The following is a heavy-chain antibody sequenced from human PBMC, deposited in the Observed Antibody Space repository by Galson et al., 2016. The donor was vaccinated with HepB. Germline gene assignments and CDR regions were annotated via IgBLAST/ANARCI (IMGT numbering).Heavy chain of an antibody. CDR1: GFTFSTYG. D-gene: IGHD4-23*01. V-gene: IGHV3-33*01. J-gene: IGHJ4*02. CDR3: ARDRPASGNHRDY. Sequence: SLRLSCAASGFTFSTYGMHWVRQAPGKGLEWVAVIWHDGSNKYYADSVKGRFTISRDSSTLYLQMNSLRAEDTAVYYCARDRPASGNHRDYWGQGTLVTVPS. CDR2: IWHDGSNK.